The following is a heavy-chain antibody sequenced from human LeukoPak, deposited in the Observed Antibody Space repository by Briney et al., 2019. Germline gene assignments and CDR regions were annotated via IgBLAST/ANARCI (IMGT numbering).Heavy chain of an antibody. CDR3: ARHPDGYHYRVFDY. Sequence: GGSLSLSCAASGFTFSSYAMSWVRQAPGTGLEWVSAVSASGGTTYYADSVRGRFTISRDNSKNTLFLQMNSLRAEDTAVYYCARHPDGYHYRVFDYWGQGTLVTVSS. CDR2: VSASGGTT. J-gene: IGHJ4*02. D-gene: IGHD5-24*01. V-gene: IGHV3-23*01. CDR1: GFTFSSYA.